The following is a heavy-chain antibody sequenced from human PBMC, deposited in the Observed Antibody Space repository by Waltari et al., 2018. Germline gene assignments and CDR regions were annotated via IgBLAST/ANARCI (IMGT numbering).Heavy chain of an antibody. D-gene: IGHD1-26*01. V-gene: IGHV1-3*01. Sequence: QVQLVQSGAEVKKPGASVKVSCKASGYSFTNYAMYWVRQSPGQGLEWMGWINAGNVNTKYSRKFQGRVTITRDASAITSHMELSSLTSEDTAVYYCARNGASITSPYFDYWGQGTLVTVSS. J-gene: IGHJ4*02. CDR1: GYSFTNYA. CDR2: INAGNVNT. CDR3: ARNGASITSPYFDY.